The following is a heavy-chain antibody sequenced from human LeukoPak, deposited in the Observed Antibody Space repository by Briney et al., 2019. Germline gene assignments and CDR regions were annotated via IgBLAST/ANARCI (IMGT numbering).Heavy chain of an antibody. CDR1: GYTFTGYY. D-gene: IGHD3-9*01. Sequence: ASVKVSCKASGYTFTGYYMNWVRQAPGQGLDWMGWINSDSGFTKYAQKFQGRVTMTRDTSITTVYMDPTRLTSDDTAVYYCARNFDMKGFDPWGQGTLVTVSS. J-gene: IGHJ5*02. CDR3: ARNFDMKGFDP. V-gene: IGHV1-2*02. CDR2: INSDSGFT.